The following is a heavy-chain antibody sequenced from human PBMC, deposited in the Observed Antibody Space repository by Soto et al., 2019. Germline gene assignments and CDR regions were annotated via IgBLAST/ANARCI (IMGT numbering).Heavy chain of an antibody. CDR2: INTDGSRT. Sequence: VQLVESGGGLVQPGGSLRLSCAASGFTFGNYWMHWVRQAPGKGLMWVSRINTDGSRTTYADSVKGRFAISRDNAKNTVYLQMTSLRAEDTAVYYCARVKSGSYDWSDPWGQGTLVTVSS. CDR3: ARVKSGSYDWSDP. V-gene: IGHV3-74*01. D-gene: IGHD3-10*01. CDR1: GFTFGNYW. J-gene: IGHJ5*02.